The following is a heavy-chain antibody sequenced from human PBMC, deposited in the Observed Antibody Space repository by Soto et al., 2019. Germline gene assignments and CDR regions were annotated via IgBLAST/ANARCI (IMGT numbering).Heavy chain of an antibody. D-gene: IGHD3-22*01. CDR2: IYYSGST. V-gene: IGHV4-59*01. Sequence: PSETLSLTCTVSGGSISSYYWSWIRQPPGKGLEWIGYIYYSGSTNYNPSLKSRVTISVDTSKNQFSLKLSSVTAADTAVYYCARGGGRGWNYYDSSGYPDCWGQGTLVTVYS. CDR3: ARGGGRGWNYYDSSGYPDC. CDR1: GGSISSYY. J-gene: IGHJ4*02.